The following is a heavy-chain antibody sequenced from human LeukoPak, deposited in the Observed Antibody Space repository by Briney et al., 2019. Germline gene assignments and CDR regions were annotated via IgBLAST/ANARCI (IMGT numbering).Heavy chain of an antibody. CDR1: GYSISSGYY. D-gene: IGHD3-22*01. CDR3: ARGDDSSGYYFDY. CDR2: IYHSGST. Sequence: SETLSLTCTVSGYSISSGYYWGWIRQPPGKGLEWIGSIYHSGSTYYNPSLKSRVTMSVDTSKNQFSLKLSSVTAADTAVYYCARGDDSSGYYFDYWGQGTLVTVSS. J-gene: IGHJ4*02. V-gene: IGHV4-38-2*02.